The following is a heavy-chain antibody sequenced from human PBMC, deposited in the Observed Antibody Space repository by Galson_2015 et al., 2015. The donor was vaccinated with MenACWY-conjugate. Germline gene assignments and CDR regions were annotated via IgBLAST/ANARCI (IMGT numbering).Heavy chain of an antibody. CDR1: GFTFSDAW. J-gene: IGHJ4*02. V-gene: IGHV3-15*01. CDR3: CAAFGGPYGAGSFYSLDH. CDR2: IRTKTDAGTT. Sequence: SLRLSCAASGFTFSDAWMSWVRQAPGKGLEWLGRIRTKTDAGTTDYAAPVNGRFIISRDDSKNTLYLQMHNLKIEDTGIYYCCAAFGGPYGAGSFYSLDHWGQGSLVAVSS. D-gene: IGHD3-10*01.